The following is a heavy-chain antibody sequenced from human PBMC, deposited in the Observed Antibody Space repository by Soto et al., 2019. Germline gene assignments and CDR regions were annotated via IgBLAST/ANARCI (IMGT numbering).Heavy chain of an antibody. V-gene: IGHV4-59*01. Sequence: SESMSITCVVCGGAITTYHGSWLLQFPGKGQERIAYTAYTGNTNYNPSLKRRVTISMDTSKNQLSLKLTSINAADTAVYYCPRDMHAGSPHNFNPWGQENLLTVSS. CDR2: TAYTGNT. J-gene: IGHJ5*02. CDR1: GGAITTYH. D-gene: IGHD1-1*01. CDR3: PRDMHAGSPHNFNP.